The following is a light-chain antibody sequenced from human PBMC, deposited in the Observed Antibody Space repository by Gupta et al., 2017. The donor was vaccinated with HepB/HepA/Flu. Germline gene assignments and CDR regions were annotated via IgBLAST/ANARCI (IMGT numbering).Light chain of an antibody. Sequence: EIVMTQSPATLSVTPGGRVTLSCRASQSISSNLAWYQQKPGQVPRLLIYGASTRATGIPARFSGSGSGTEFTLTISSLQSEDFAVYYCQQYDNWPPLTFGGGTKVEI. CDR2: GAS. CDR3: QQYDNWPPLT. V-gene: IGKV3-15*01. CDR1: QSISSN. J-gene: IGKJ4*01.